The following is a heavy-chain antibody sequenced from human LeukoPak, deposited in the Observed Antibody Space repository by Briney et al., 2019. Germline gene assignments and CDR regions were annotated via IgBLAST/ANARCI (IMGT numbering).Heavy chain of an antibody. V-gene: IGHV3-7*04. CDR3: TRVGYIDEGIDY. D-gene: IGHD5-24*01. CDR2: IKQDGSKK. CDR1: RFPFSSYW. J-gene: IGHJ4*02. Sequence: PGGSLRLSCVASRFPFSSYWMTWVRQAPGKGLEWVANIKQDGSKKSYVDSVKGRFTISRDNAKNSLYLQMNSLRAEDTAIYYCTRVGYIDEGIDYWGQGTLVTVSS.